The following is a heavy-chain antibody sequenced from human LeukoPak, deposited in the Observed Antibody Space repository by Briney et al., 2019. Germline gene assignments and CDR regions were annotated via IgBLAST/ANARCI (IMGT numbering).Heavy chain of an antibody. CDR1: GGSISSSSYY. V-gene: IGHV4-39*01. Sequence: SETLSLTCTVSGGSISSSSYYWGWIRQPPGKGLEWIGSIYYSGSTYYNPSLKSRVTISVDTSKNQFSLKLSSVTAADTAVYYCTIGGGWLTDYWGQGSLVTVSS. D-gene: IGHD6-19*01. J-gene: IGHJ4*02. CDR3: TIGGGWLTDY. CDR2: IYYSGST.